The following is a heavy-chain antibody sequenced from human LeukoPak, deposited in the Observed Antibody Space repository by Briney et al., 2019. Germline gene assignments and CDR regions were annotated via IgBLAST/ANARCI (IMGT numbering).Heavy chain of an antibody. CDR2: ISGSGGST. J-gene: IGHJ4*02. V-gene: IGHV3-23*01. D-gene: IGHD3-10*01. CDR3: ANMGHGSGSYYDDY. CDR1: GFTFSSYS. Sequence: GGSLRLSCAASGFTFSSYSMNWVRQAPGKGLEWVSAISGSGGSTYYADSVKGRFTISRDNSKNTLYLQMNSPRAEDTAVYYCANMGHGSGSYYDDYWGQGTLVTVSS.